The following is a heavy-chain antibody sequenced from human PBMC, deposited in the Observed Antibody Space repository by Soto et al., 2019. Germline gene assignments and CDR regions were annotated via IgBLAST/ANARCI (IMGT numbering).Heavy chain of an antibody. CDR2: IRSKAYGGTT. Sequence: LRLSCTASGFTFGDYAMSWVRQAPGKGLEWVGFIRSKAYGGTTEYAASVKGRFTISRDDSKSIAYLQMNSLKTEDTAVYYCTREGGSGYYYVYWYFDLWGRGTLVTVSS. D-gene: IGHD3-22*01. CDR3: TREGGSGYYYVYWYFDL. V-gene: IGHV3-49*04. CDR1: GFTFGDYA. J-gene: IGHJ2*01.